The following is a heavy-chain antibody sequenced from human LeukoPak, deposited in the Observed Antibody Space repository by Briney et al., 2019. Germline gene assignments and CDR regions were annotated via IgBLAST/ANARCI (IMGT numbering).Heavy chain of an antibody. CDR3: ARDLDYEYCGSYSRLSGAFDY. CDR1: GFTFSSHG. V-gene: IGHV3-33*01. Sequence: GGSLRLSCAASGFTFSSHGMHWVRQAPGKGLEWVAVIWDDGSDQYYADSVKGRFTISRDNSKDTVSLQMNGLRDEDTAVYYCARDLDYEYCGSYSRLSGAFDYWGQGTLVTVSS. J-gene: IGHJ4*02. D-gene: IGHD1-26*01. CDR2: IWDDGSDQ.